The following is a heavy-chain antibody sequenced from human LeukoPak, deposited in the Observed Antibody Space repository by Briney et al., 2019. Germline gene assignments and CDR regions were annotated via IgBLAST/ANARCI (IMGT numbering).Heavy chain of an antibody. CDR1: GFTFSSYE. CDR2: ISSSGSTI. J-gene: IGHJ5*02. V-gene: IGHV3-48*03. D-gene: IGHD4-17*01. Sequence: GGSLRLSCAASGFTFSSYEMNWVRQAPGKGLEWVSYISSSGSTIYYADSVKGRFTISRDNAKNSLYLQMNSLRAEDTAVYYCARKNYGDYSIWFDPWGQGTLVTVSS. CDR3: ARKNYGDYSIWFDP.